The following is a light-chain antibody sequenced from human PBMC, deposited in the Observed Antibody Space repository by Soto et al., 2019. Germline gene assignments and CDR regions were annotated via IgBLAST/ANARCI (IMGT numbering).Light chain of an antibody. J-gene: IGLJ2*01. CDR1: SSNLAGYT. CDR2: SNN. CDR3: AAWDDSLNGVD. V-gene: IGLV1-44*01. Sequence: QSVLTQPPSASGTPGETVTISCSGTSSNLAGYTVNWYHQVPGAAPKVLIYSNNQRPSGVPDRISGSKSGTSASLAISGLQSEDEGDYYCAAWDDSLNGVDFGGGTKLTVL.